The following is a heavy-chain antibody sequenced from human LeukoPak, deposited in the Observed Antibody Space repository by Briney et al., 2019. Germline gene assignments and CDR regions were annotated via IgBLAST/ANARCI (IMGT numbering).Heavy chain of an antibody. D-gene: IGHD1-14*01. J-gene: IGHJ5*02. CDR2: LSGSGDGQ. CDR1: GFTFTNYG. CDR3: AKGCQCPSGLSSWFDP. V-gene: IGHV3-23*01. Sequence: PGGSLRLSCSASGFTFTNYGMSWVRQAPGKGLEWVSGLSGSGDGQFYADSVEGRFTISRDIFNNIWYLQMNSLRAEDTAVYYCAKGCQCPSGLSSWFDPRGQGTLVAVFS.